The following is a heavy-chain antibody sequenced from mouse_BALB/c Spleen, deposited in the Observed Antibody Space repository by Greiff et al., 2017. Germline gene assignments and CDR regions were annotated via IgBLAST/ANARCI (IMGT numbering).Heavy chain of an antibody. V-gene: IGHV1-80*01. D-gene: IGHD2-3*01. Sequence: QVQLKQSGAELVRPGSSVKISCKASGYAFSSYWMNWVKQRPGQGLEWIGQIYPGDGDTNYNGKFKGKATLTADKSSSTAYMQLSSLTSEDSAVYFCARRRGDGYPHAMDYWGQGTSVTVSS. CDR3: ARRRGDGYPHAMDY. CDR1: GYAFSSYW. CDR2: IYPGDGDT. J-gene: IGHJ4*01.